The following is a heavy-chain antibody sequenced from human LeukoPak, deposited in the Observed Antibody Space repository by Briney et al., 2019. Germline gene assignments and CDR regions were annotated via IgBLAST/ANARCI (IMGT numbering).Heavy chain of an antibody. CDR2: IIPIFGTA. D-gene: IGHD2-15*01. CDR1: GGTFSSYA. CDR3: ASGYCSGGSCVPRFQYYFDY. J-gene: IGHJ4*02. V-gene: IGHV1-69*05. Sequence: GASVKVSCKASGGTFSSYAISWVRQAPGQGLEWMGGIIPIFGTANYAQKFQGRVTITTDESTSTAYMELSSLRSEDTAVYYCASGYCSGGSCVPRFQYYFDYWGQGTLVTVSS.